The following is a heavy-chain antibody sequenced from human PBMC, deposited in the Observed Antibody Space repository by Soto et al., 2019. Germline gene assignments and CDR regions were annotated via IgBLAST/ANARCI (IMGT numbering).Heavy chain of an antibody. D-gene: IGHD3-22*01. CDR3: AREKGPDSSGYYAWGYYYYGMDV. V-gene: IGHV1-46*01. J-gene: IGHJ6*02. CDR2: INPSGGST. CDR1: GYTFTSYY. Sequence: ASVKVSCKASGYTFTSYYMHWVRQAPGQGLEWMGIINPSGGSTSYAQKFQGRVTMTRDTSTSTVYMELSSLRSEDTAVYYCAREKGPDSSGYYAWGYYYYGMDVWGQGTTVTVSS.